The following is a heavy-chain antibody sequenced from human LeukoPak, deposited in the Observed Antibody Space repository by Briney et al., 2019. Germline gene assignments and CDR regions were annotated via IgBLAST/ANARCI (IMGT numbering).Heavy chain of an antibody. Sequence: SVKVSCKASGFTFTSSAVQWVRQARGQRLEWIGWIVVGSGNTNYAQKFQERVTITRDMSTSTAYMELSSLRSEDTAVYYCAAWVLSGLELMSAFDYWGQGTLVTVFS. CDR3: AAWVLSGLELMSAFDY. V-gene: IGHV1-58*01. D-gene: IGHD1-7*01. CDR1: GFTFTSSA. J-gene: IGHJ4*02. CDR2: IVVGSGNT.